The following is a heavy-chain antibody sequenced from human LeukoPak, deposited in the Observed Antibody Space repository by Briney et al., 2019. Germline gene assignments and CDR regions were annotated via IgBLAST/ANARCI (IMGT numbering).Heavy chain of an antibody. D-gene: IGHD5-24*01. Sequence: SETLSLTCTVSGYSISSGYYWGWIRQPPGKGLEWIGYIYYSGSTNYNPSLKSRVTISVDTSKNQFSLKLSSVTAADTAVYYCARHRRDGYNLSPYYFDYWGQGTLVTVSS. V-gene: IGHV4-61*01. J-gene: IGHJ4*02. CDR1: GYSISSGYY. CDR2: IYYSGST. CDR3: ARHRRDGYNLSPYYFDY.